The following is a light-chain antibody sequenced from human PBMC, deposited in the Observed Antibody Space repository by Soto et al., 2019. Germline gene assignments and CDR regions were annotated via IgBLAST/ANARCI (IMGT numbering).Light chain of an antibody. CDR3: QTWDTGARVV. V-gene: IGLV4-69*01. J-gene: IGLJ2*01. CDR2: LSSDGSH. CDR1: SGHSSYD. Sequence: QPVLTQSPSASASLGASVKLTCTLSSGHSSYDIAWHQQQPEKGPRYLMKLSSDGSHSKGDGIPDRFSGSSSGAERYLTISSLQSGDEADYYCQTWDTGARVVFGGGTKLTVL.